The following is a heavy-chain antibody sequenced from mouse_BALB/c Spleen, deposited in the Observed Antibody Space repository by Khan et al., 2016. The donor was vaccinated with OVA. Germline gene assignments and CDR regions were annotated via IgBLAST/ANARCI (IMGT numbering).Heavy chain of an antibody. D-gene: IGHD2-4*01. CDR2: IYPGNSDT. CDR1: GYSFTNYW. V-gene: IGHV1-5*01. CDR3: TRSYDSYYFDY. J-gene: IGHJ2*01. Sequence: PSGTVLARPGASVKMSCKASGYSFTNYWMHWVKQRPGLVLAWVGAIYPGNSDTRYNMKFKGKAQLTAVTSASTAYMELSSLTSEDSAVYYCTRSYDSYYFDYWGQGTTLTVSS.